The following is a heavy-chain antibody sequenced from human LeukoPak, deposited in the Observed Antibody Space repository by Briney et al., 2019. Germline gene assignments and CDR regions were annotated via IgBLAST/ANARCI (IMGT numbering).Heavy chain of an antibody. J-gene: IGHJ4*02. V-gene: IGHV3-21*01. Sequence: PGGSLRLSCAASGFTFXSXXMNWVRQAPGKGLXXXXXXXXSSXXIYXXXXXXXXXXXSXDNAXNSLYLQMNSLRAEDTAVYYCAXLNDYVWGSYRGFDYWGQGTLVTVSS. CDR3: AXLNDYVWGSYRGFDY. CDR1: GFTFXSXX. CDR2: XXXSSXXI. D-gene: IGHD3-16*02.